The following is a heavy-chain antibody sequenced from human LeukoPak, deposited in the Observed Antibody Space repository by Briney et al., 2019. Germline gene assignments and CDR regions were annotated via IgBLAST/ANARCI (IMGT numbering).Heavy chain of an antibody. Sequence: SVKVSCKASGFTFTSSAMQWVRQARGQRLEWIGWIVVGSGNTNYAQKFQERVTITRDMSTSTAYMELSSLRSEDTAVYYCAAESGYRVNAFDIWGQGTMVTVSS. J-gene: IGHJ3*02. D-gene: IGHD5-18*01. CDR1: GFTFTSSA. V-gene: IGHV1-58*02. CDR2: IVVGSGNT. CDR3: AAESGYRVNAFDI.